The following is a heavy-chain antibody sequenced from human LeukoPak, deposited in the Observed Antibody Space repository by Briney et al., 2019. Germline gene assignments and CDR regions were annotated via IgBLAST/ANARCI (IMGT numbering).Heavy chain of an antibody. V-gene: IGHV3-48*04. D-gene: IGHD6-13*01. CDR1: GFTFSRSS. J-gene: IGHJ4*02. Sequence: GGSLRLSCAASGFTFSRSSMNWVRQAPGKGLEWVSYISSSSDTRYYADSVKGRFTISRDNAKNSLYLQMNSLRAEDTAVYYCAKSESSWYSPFDYWGQGTLVTVSS. CDR2: ISSSSDTR. CDR3: AKSESSWYSPFDY.